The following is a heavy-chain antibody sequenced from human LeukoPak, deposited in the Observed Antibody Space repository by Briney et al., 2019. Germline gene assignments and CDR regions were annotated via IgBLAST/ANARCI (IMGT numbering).Heavy chain of an antibody. Sequence: ASVKVSCKASGYTFTGYYMHWVRHAPGQGLERMGWINPNSGGTNYAQKFQGRVTMTRDTSISTAYMELSRLRSDDTAVYYCARGYDILTGYSTFDYWGQGTLVTVSS. D-gene: IGHD3-9*01. CDR2: INPNSGGT. CDR3: ARGYDILTGYSTFDY. V-gene: IGHV1-2*02. J-gene: IGHJ4*02. CDR1: GYTFTGYY.